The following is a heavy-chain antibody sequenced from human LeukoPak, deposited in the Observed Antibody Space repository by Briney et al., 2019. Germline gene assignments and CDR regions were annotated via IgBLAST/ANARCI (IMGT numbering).Heavy chain of an antibody. D-gene: IGHD6-13*01. Sequence: SETLSLTCTVSGGSISSYYWSWIRQPPGKGLEWIGYIYYSGSTNYNPSLKSRVTISVDTSKNQFSLKLSSVTAADTAEYYCARTNSGYSSTRDPYVDYWGQGTLVTVSS. J-gene: IGHJ4*02. CDR1: GGSISSYY. CDR2: IYYSGST. CDR3: ARTNSGYSSTRDPYVDY. V-gene: IGHV4-59*01.